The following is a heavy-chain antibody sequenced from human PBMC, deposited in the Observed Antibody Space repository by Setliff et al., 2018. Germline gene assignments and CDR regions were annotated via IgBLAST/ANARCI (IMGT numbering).Heavy chain of an antibody. CDR3: ARDVFPYHYEGAFDI. V-gene: IGHV1-18*01. J-gene: IGHJ3*02. CDR1: GYTFTSYG. CDR2: ISAYNGRT. Sequence: GASVKVSCKASGYTFTSYGISWVRQAPGQGLEWMGWISAYNGRTSYAQKFQGRVTMTRDTSTSTVYMDMSSLRSEDTAVYYCARDVFPYHYEGAFDIWGQGTMVTVSS. D-gene: IGHD3-22*01.